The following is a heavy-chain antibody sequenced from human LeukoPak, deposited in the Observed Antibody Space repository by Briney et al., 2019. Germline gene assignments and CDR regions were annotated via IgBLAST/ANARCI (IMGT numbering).Heavy chain of an antibody. D-gene: IGHD6-19*01. J-gene: IGHJ4*02. CDR2: IYHSGST. V-gene: IGHV4-38-2*01. Sequence: SETLSLTCAVSGYSISSGYYWGWIRQPPGKGLEWIGNIYHSGSTYYNPSLKSRVTISVDTSKNQFSLKLSSVTAADTAVYYCARGGASYSSGWCPGYWGQGTLVTVS. CDR1: GYSISSGYY. CDR3: ARGGASYSSGWCPGY.